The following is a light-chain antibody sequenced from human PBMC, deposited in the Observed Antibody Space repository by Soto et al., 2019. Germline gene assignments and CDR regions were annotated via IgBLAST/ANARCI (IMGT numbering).Light chain of an antibody. CDR3: QQRSNWPLIT. J-gene: IGKJ5*01. CDR1: QTVSRS. V-gene: IGKV3-11*01. Sequence: TQSPSSLSGSLGDIVAITCRGSQTVSRSLAWYQQRPGQAPRLLIFDTSNRATGIPARFSGSGSGTDFTLTISSLEPEDFAVYYCQQRSNWPLITFGQGTRLEN. CDR2: DTS.